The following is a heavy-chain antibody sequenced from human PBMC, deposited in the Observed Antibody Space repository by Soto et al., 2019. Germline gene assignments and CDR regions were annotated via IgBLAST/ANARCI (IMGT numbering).Heavy chain of an antibody. CDR2: IGGGGNT. CDR1: GFNFGNYA. V-gene: IGHV3-23*01. CDR3: AKDTYYYDSSGYYVFDY. D-gene: IGHD3-22*01. Sequence: PGGSLRLSCAASGFNFGNYAISWVRQAPGKGPEWVSSIGGGGNTYYADSVKGRFTISRDNSKSTVYLQMNSLRAEDTAIYYCAKDTYYYDSSGYYVFDYWGQGALVTVSS. J-gene: IGHJ4*02.